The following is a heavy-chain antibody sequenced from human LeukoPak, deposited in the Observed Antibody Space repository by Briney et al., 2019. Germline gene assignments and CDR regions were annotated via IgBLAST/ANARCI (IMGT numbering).Heavy chain of an antibody. V-gene: IGHV4-59*01. CDR3: ARGRWLPNAFDI. CDR2: IYYSGRT. D-gene: IGHD5-24*01. J-gene: IGHJ3*02. Sequence: SQTLSLTCTVSGDSINSYYWNWIRQPPGKGLEWIGYIYYSGRTDYNPSLKSRVTISVDTSKHQFSMKLKSVTAADTAVYFCARGRWLPNAFDIWGQGTMVTVFS. CDR1: GDSINSYY.